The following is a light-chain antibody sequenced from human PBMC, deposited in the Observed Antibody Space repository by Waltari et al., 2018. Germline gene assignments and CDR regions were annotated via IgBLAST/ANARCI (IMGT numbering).Light chain of an antibody. CDR2: EVS. CDR3: SSYAGSNNV. Sequence: QSALTQPPSASGSPGQSVTISCTGTSSDVGGYNYVSWYQQHPGKAPKLMIFEVSKRPSGVPERFSGSKAANTASLTVSGLQAEDEADYYCSSYAGSNNVFGTGTKVTVL. V-gene: IGLV2-8*01. CDR1: SSDVGGYNY. J-gene: IGLJ1*01.